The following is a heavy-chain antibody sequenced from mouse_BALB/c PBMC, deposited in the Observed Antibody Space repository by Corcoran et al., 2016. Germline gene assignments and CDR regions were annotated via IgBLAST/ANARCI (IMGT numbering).Heavy chain of an antibody. CDR1: GDTFTNYG. CDR3: AREPRSRDY. V-gene: IGHV9-3-1*01. CDR2: INTYTGEP. Sequence: QIQLVQYGPELKKPGETVQISCRASGDTFTNYGMNWVKKAPGKGLKWMGWINTYTGEPTYADDCKGRLAFSLETSASTAYLQINNLKNEDTATYFCAREPRSRDYWGQGTSVTVSS. J-gene: IGHJ4*01.